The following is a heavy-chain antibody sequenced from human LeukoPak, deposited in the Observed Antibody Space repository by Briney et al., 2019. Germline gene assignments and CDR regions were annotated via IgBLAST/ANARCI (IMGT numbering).Heavy chain of an antibody. CDR3: VKDRYVARGDYLDF. D-gene: IGHD3-10*01. CDR2: IGGSDGST. J-gene: IGHJ4*02. Sequence: GGSLRLSCVASGFTFNNYYMTWVRQAPGKGLEWVSTIGGSDGSTYYADSVKGRFTISRDNSKNTLSLQMSSLRTEDTAIYYCVKDRYVARGDYLDFWGQGTLVTVSS. CDR1: GFTFNNYY. V-gene: IGHV3-23*01.